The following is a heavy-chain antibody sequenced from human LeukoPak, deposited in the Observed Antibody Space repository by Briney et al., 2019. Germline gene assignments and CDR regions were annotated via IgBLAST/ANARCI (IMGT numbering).Heavy chain of an antibody. Sequence: PGGSLRLSCAASGFTFNKYGMSWVRQAPGKGLEWVSSISGSGDSTYYADSVKGRFTISRDNSKFTLYLQMNSLRAEDTAVYYCAKFWGGLDYWGQGTLVTVSS. J-gene: IGHJ4*02. CDR3: AKFWGGLDY. CDR2: ISGSGDST. V-gene: IGHV3-23*01. CDR1: GFTFNKYG. D-gene: IGHD3-16*01.